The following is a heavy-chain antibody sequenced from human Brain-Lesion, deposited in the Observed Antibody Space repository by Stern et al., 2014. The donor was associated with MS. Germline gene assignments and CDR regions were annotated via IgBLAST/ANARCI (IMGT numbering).Heavy chain of an antibody. D-gene: IGHD3-3*01. CDR1: GYIFTGYY. V-gene: IGHV1-2*02. J-gene: IGHJ6*02. Sequence: QVQLVQSGAEVKKPGASVKVSCKTSGYIFTGYYIHWLRQAPGQGLEWMGWINPNTGGTKYAQKFQGRVTMSRDTSISTAYVELSSLTSDDTAVYYCARDQRGITIFGVVTDYYYLGMDVWGQGTTVTVSS. CDR2: INPNTGGT. CDR3: ARDQRGITIFGVVTDYYYLGMDV.